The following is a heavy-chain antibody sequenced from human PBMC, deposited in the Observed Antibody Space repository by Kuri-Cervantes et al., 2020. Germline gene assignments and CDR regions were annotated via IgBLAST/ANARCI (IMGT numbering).Heavy chain of an antibody. J-gene: IGHJ6*02. CDR3: ASSIAPSYYYYGMYV. Sequence: ASVKVSCRASGYTFTSYGISWVRQAPGQGLEWMGWISAYNGNTNYAQKLQGRVTMTTDTSTSTAHMELRSLRSDDTAVYYCASSIAPSYYYYGMYVWGQGTMVTVSS. V-gene: IGHV1-18*01. CDR1: GYTFTSYG. D-gene: IGHD6-6*01. CDR2: ISAYNGNT.